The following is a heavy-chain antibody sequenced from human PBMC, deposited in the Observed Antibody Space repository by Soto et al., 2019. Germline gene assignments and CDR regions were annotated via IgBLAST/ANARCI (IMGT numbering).Heavy chain of an antibody. CDR2: IYYTGST. J-gene: IGHJ5*01. V-gene: IGHV4-39*01. D-gene: IGHD5-18*01. CDR3: ARRLGYRYCLSWFGS. Sequence: QVQLQESGPGLVKPSETLSLTCTVSGGSISSSSYYWGWIRQPPGKGLEWIGNIYYTGSTYYNPSLKSRTTLSVETSNHQFSMKLSSVTAADTALYYRARRLGYRYCLSWFGSWGKGILVTVSS. CDR1: GGSISSSSYY.